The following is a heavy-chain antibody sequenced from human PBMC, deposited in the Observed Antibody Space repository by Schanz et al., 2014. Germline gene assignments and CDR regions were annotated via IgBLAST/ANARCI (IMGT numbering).Heavy chain of an antibody. CDR3: ARGPLNHDYSNL. CDR2: INHSGST. Sequence: QVQLQQWGAGLLKPSETLSLTCAVYGGSFSGYYWSWIRQPPGKGLEWIGEINHSGSTNYNPSLKSRVPISVDTSKNQFSRGLSSVTAADTAVYYCARGPLNHDYSNLWGQGTLVSVSS. J-gene: IGHJ4*02. V-gene: IGHV4-34*01. D-gene: IGHD4-4*01. CDR1: GGSFSGYY.